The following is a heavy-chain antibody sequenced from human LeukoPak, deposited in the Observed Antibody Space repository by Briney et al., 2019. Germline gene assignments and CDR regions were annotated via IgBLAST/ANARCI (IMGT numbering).Heavy chain of an antibody. CDR1: GYSISSGYY. Sequence: SETLSLTCTVSGYSISSGYYWGWIRQPPGKGLEWIGSIYHSGSTYYNPSLKSRVTRSVDTSKNQFSLKLSSVTAADTAVYYCARESECYYGSGSYECRWFDPWGLGTMVTVSS. CDR2: IYHSGST. V-gene: IGHV4-38-2*02. J-gene: IGHJ5*02. CDR3: ARESECYYGSGSYECRWFDP. D-gene: IGHD3-10*01.